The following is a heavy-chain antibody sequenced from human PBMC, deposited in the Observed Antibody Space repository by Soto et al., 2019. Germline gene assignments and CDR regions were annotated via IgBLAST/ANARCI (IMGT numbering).Heavy chain of an antibody. D-gene: IGHD3-22*01. CDR2: ISTYNGNT. J-gene: IGHJ4*01. CDR1: GYTFITYG. V-gene: IGHV1-18*03. CDR3: ARGPTDYFDNSANFFLDY. Sequence: QVQLVQSGAEVKKPGASVKVSCKASGYTFITYGVSWVRQAPGQWLDWLGRISTYNGNTRYAERLQGRVNITTDTTTNTAYVELRNLRSDDMAVYYCARGPTDYFDNSANFFLDYWGQGTLVTVSS.